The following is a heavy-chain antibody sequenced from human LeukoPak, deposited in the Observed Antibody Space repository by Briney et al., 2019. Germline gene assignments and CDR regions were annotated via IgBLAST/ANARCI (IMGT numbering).Heavy chain of an antibody. V-gene: IGHV3-66*01. Sequence: GGSLRLSCVASGFTVSQNYMSWVRQAPGKGLEWVSVIYSSGSTYYAESVKGRFTIFRDNTKNTVYLQLSSVSVGDTGVYYCATLARRVAVILDYWGQGTLVTVSS. D-gene: IGHD6-19*01. CDR1: GFTVSQNY. J-gene: IGHJ4*02. CDR2: IYSSGST. CDR3: ATLARRVAVILDY.